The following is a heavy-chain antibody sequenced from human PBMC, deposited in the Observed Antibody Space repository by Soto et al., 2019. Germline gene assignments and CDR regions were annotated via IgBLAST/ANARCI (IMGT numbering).Heavy chain of an antibody. V-gene: IGHV4-34*01. D-gene: IGHD3-22*01. CDR3: ARQSLTYYYDSSAQPGFDY. CDR2: INHSGST. CDR1: GGSFSGYY. Sequence: SETLSLTCAVYGGSFSGYYWSWIRQPPGKGLEWIGEINHSGSTNYNPSLKSRVTISVDTSKNQFSLKLSSVTAADTAVYYCARQSLTYYYDSSAQPGFDYWGQGTLVTVS. J-gene: IGHJ4*02.